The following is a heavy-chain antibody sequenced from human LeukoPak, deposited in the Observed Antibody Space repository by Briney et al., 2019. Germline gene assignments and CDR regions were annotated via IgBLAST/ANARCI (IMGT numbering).Heavy chain of an antibody. CDR1: GFTFSSYW. V-gene: IGHV3-74*01. J-gene: IGHJ4*02. CDR2: INSDGSST. CDR3: ASERPAIYNSSGYLY. D-gene: IGHD3-22*01. Sequence: GGSLRLSCAASGFTFSSYWMHWVRQAPGKGLVWVSRINSDGSSTSYADSVKGRFTTSRDNAKNTLYLQMNSLRAEDTAVYYCASERPAIYNSSGYLYWGQGTLVTVSS.